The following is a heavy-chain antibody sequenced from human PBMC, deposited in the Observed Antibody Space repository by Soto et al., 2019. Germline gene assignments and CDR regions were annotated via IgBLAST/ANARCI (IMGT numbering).Heavy chain of an antibody. CDR2: VSIGGST. CDR1: GFTFSSYA. Sequence: DVQLLESGGGLVQPEGSLRLSCAASGFTFSSYAMGWVRQGPGKGLEWVAVVSIGGSTHYADSVRGRFTISRDNSKNTLSLQMNSLKAEDTAVYFCAKRRGAGGHVEYWGQGALVTVSS. CDR3: AKRRGAGGHVEY. V-gene: IGHV3-23*01. J-gene: IGHJ4*02. D-gene: IGHD2-15*01.